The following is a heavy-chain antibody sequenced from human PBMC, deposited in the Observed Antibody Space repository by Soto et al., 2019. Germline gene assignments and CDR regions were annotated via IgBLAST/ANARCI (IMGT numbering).Heavy chain of an antibody. Sequence: QVQLVQSGAEVKKPGSSVKVSCKASGGTFSSYAISWVRQAPGQGLEWMGGIIPMFGTADYAQKFQGRVTITADESTSTAYMRLSSLRSEDTAVYYCAAHFHWGPYNFPYGMDVWGQGTTVTVSS. V-gene: IGHV1-69*12. J-gene: IGHJ6*02. CDR3: AAHFHWGPYNFPYGMDV. D-gene: IGHD7-27*01. CDR2: IIPMFGTA. CDR1: GGTFSSYA.